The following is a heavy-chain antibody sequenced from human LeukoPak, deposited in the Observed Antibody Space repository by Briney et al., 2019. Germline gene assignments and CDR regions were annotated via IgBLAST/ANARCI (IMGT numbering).Heavy chain of an antibody. CDR1: GFTFSSYG. J-gene: IGHJ4*02. CDR2: IRYDGSNK. CDR3: AKDLVAVAGTGFDY. D-gene: IGHD6-19*01. Sequence: PGGSLRLSCAASGFTFSSYGMHWVRQAPGKGLEWVAFIRYDGSNKYYADSVKGRFTISRDNSKNTLYLQMNSLRAEDTAVYYCAKDLVAVAGTGFDYWGQGTLVTVSS. V-gene: IGHV3-30*02.